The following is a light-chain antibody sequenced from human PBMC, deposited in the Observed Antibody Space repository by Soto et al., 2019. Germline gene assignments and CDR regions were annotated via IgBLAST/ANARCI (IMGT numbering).Light chain of an antibody. CDR3: QQYSNYPYT. Sequence: ESLLTQSPGTLSLSPGERAPLSCRASQSVSNNYLAWYQQKPGQAPRLLIYGASNRATGIPDRFSGSGSGTDFTLTISSLQPDDFATYYCQQYSNYPYTFGQGTRLEIK. CDR1: QSVSNNY. CDR2: GAS. V-gene: IGKV3-20*01. J-gene: IGKJ5*01.